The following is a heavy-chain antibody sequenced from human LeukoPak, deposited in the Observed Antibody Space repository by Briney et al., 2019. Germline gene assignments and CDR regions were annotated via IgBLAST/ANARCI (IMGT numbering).Heavy chain of an antibody. J-gene: IGHJ6*03. CDR3: ATEPLYYYYMDV. D-gene: IGHD1-14*01. CDR2: ISSSSSTI. V-gene: IGHV3-48*01. CDR1: GFSISNYN. Sequence: GGSLRLSCAASGFSISNYNMNWVRQAPGKGLEWLSSISSSSSTIFYADSVKGRLTISRDNAKNSLFLQMNSLRAEDTAVYYCATEPLYYYYMDVWGEGTTVTVSS.